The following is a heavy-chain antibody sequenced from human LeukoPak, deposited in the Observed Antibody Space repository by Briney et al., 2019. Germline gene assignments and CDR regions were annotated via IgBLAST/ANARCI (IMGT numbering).Heavy chain of an antibody. CDR1: GFTFSGYE. CDR2: ISSSGSTI. CDR3: AREPYYDSSVVHDY. V-gene: IGHV3-48*03. J-gene: IGHJ4*02. Sequence: GGSLRLSCVASGFTFSGYEMNWVRQAPGKGLEWLSYISSSGSTIYYADSVKGRFTISRDNAKNSLYLQMNSLRDEDTAVYFCAREPYYDSSVVHDYWGQGTLVTVSS. D-gene: IGHD3-22*01.